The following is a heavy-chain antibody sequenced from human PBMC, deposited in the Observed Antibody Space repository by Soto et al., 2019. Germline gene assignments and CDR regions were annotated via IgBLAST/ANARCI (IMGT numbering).Heavy chain of an antibody. Sequence: ASVKVSCKASGHTFTGHHMHWVRQAPGQGLEWMGLIDLDIGDTKYAQKFQGRITSTSDTSITTAYMELRGLRSDDTAVYYCGLEPTGTGGFDYWGQGTLVTVSS. CDR3: GLEPTGTGGFDY. CDR2: IDLDIGDT. CDR1: GHTFTGHH. D-gene: IGHD7-27*01. J-gene: IGHJ4*02. V-gene: IGHV1-2*02.